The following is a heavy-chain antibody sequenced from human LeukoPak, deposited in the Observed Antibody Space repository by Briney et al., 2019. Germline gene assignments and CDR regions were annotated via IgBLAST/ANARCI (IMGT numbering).Heavy chain of an antibody. CDR2: ISYDGSNK. CDR3: ARDSRIVGATGGSDY. CDR1: GVTFSSYG. V-gene: IGHV3-30*03. Sequence: GGSLRLSCAASGVTFSSYGMHWVRQAPGKGLEWVAVISYDGSNKYYADSVKGRFTISRDNSKNTLYLQMNSLRAEDTAVYYCARDSRIVGATGGSDYWGQGTLVTVSS. D-gene: IGHD1-26*01. J-gene: IGHJ4*02.